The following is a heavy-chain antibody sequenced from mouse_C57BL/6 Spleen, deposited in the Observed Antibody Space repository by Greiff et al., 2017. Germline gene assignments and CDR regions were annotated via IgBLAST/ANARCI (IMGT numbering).Heavy chain of an antibody. J-gene: IGHJ2*01. D-gene: IGHD4-1*01. CDR2: IYPRSGNT. CDR1: GYTFTSYG. Sequence: VHLVESGAELARPGASVKLSCKASGYTFTSYGISWVKQRTGQGLEWIGEIYPRSGNTYYNEKFKGKATLTADKSSSTAYMELRSLTSEDSAVYFCARRWDGGDYWGQGTTLTVSS. V-gene: IGHV1-81*01. CDR3: ARRWDGGDY.